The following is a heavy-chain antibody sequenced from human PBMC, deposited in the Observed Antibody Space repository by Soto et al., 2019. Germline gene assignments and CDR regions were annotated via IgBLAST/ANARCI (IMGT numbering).Heavy chain of an antibody. D-gene: IGHD2-15*01. CDR3: ARDPGCGGGSCYGAFDI. V-gene: IGHV1-18*04. CDR2: ISAYNGNT. J-gene: IGHJ3*02. Sequence: ASVKVSCKVSGYTFTSYGISWVRQAPGQGLEWMGWISAYNGNTNYAQKLQGRVTMTTDTSTSTAYMELRSLRSDDTAVYYCARDPGCGGGSCYGAFDIWGQGTMVTVSS. CDR1: GYTFTSYG.